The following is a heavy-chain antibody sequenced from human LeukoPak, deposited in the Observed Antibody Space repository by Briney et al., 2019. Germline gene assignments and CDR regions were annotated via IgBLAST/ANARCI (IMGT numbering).Heavy chain of an antibody. Sequence: GGSLRLSCAASGFTFSSYSMHWVRQAPGKGLEWVAVISYDGSNYYYADSVKGRFTISRDNSKNTVFLQMNGLRAEDTAVYYCAKDGYSSGWPVDYWGQGTLVSVSS. J-gene: IGHJ4*02. V-gene: IGHV3-30*18. D-gene: IGHD6-19*01. CDR1: GFTFSSYS. CDR3: AKDGYSSGWPVDY. CDR2: ISYDGSNY.